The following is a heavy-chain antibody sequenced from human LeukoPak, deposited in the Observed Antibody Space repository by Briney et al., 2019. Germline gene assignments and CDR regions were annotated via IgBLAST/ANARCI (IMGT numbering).Heavy chain of an antibody. J-gene: IGHJ3*02. Sequence: GGSLNISCKCSGYSFASYWIGWVRQMPGKGLEWMGIIFPGDSDTRYSPSFQGQVTISADKSISTAYLQWNSLKASDTAMYYCASSGYCSGGSCYSDAFDIWGQGTMVTVSS. V-gene: IGHV5-51*03. CDR1: GYSFASYW. CDR3: ASSGYCSGGSCYSDAFDI. CDR2: IFPGDSDT. D-gene: IGHD2-15*01.